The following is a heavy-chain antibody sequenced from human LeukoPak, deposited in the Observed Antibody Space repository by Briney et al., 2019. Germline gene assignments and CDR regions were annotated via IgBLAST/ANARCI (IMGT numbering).Heavy chain of an antibody. Sequence: GGSLRLSCAASGFTFSSYWMSWARQAPGKGLEWVANIKQDGSEKYYVDSVKGRFTISRDNAKNSLYLQMNSLRAEDTAVYYCARVYYDFWSGYPYYFDYWGQGTLVTVSS. J-gene: IGHJ4*02. CDR2: IKQDGSEK. CDR3: ARVYYDFWSGYPYYFDY. CDR1: GFTFSSYW. D-gene: IGHD3-3*01. V-gene: IGHV3-7*01.